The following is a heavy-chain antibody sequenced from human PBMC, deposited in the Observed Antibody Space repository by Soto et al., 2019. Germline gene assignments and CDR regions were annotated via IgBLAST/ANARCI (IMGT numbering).Heavy chain of an antibody. J-gene: IGHJ6*02. D-gene: IGHD5-18*01. CDR2: INPNSGGT. V-gene: IGHV1-2*02. Sequence: ASVKVSCKASGYTFTGYYMHWVRQAPGQGLEWMGWINPNSGGTNYAEKFQGRVTMTRDTSISTDYMELSSLRADDTAVYSCARHHRLVHSPYYYGMDVWGQGAKVTVSS. CDR3: ARHHRLVHSPYYYGMDV. CDR1: GYTFTGYY.